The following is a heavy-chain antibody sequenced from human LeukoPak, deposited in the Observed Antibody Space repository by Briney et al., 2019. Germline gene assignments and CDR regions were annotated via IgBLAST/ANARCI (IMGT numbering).Heavy chain of an antibody. CDR1: GDSISSSNW. CDR2: IYHSGST. J-gene: IGHJ4*02. CDR3: AGLIAAAGPFDY. Sequence: PSGTLSLTCAVSGDSISSSNWWSWVRQPPGKGLEWIGEIYHSGSTNCNPSLKSRVTISVDKSKNQFSLKLSSVTAADTAVYYCAGLIAAAGPFDYWGQGTLVTVSS. V-gene: IGHV4-4*02. D-gene: IGHD6-13*01.